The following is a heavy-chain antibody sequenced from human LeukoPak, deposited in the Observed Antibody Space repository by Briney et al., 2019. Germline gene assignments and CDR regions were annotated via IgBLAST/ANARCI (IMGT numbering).Heavy chain of an antibody. J-gene: IGHJ3*02. CDR3: AKRGGSDSSGYYPPGDAFDI. D-gene: IGHD3-22*01. Sequence: GGSLRLSCAASGFTFSNYVMSWVRQAPGKGLEWVSAISGSGGSTYYADSVKGRFTISRDNSKNTLYLQMNSLRAEDTAVYYCAKRGGSDSSGYYPPGDAFDIWGQGTMVTVSS. CDR2: ISGSGGST. CDR1: GFTFSNYV. V-gene: IGHV3-23*01.